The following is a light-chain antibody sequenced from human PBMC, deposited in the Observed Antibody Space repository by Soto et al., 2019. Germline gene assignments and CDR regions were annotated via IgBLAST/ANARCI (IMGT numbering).Light chain of an antibody. CDR1: QSISDH. J-gene: IGKJ2*01. V-gene: IGKV1-39*02. Sequence: DIQMTQSPSSLSASVGDTVTISCRASQSISDHLNWYEQKSGKAPKVLIYSASRLHSGVASRFSGSGSGTDFTLTISGLEAEDFAVYYCQKYDTAPYTFGQGTRLEIK. CDR2: SAS. CDR3: QKYDTAPYT.